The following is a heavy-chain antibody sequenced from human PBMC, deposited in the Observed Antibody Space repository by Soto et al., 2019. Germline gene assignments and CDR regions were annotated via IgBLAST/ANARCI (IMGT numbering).Heavy chain of an antibody. D-gene: IGHD4-17*01. V-gene: IGHV3-48*01. CDR1: GFTFSSYS. CDR2: ISSSSSTI. J-gene: IGHJ6*03. Sequence: EVQLVESGGGLVQPGGSLRLSCAASGFTFSSYSMNWVRQAPGKGLEWVSYISSSSSTIYYADSVKGRFTISRDNAKNSLYLQMNSLRAEDTAVYYCARGRGNDYGDLPYYYMDVWGKGTTVTVSS. CDR3: ARGRGNDYGDLPYYYMDV.